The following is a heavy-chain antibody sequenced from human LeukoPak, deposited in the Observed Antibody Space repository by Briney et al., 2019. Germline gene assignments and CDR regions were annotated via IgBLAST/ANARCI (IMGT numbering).Heavy chain of an antibody. V-gene: IGHV3-30*18. CDR2: ISYDGSNK. Sequence: PGRSLRLSCAASGFTFSSYGMHWVRQAPDKGLEWVAVISYDGSNKHYADSVKGRFTISRDNSKNTLYLQMNSLGAEDTAVYYCAKGPDFDYWGQGTLVTVSS. CDR3: AKGPDFDY. J-gene: IGHJ4*02. CDR1: GFTFSSYG.